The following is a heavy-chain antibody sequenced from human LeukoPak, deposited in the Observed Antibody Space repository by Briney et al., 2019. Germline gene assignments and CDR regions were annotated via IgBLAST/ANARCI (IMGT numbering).Heavy chain of an antibody. D-gene: IGHD2-2*01. Sequence: GGSLRLSCAASGFTFSSYAMHWVRQAPGKGLEWVALIPYDGSNKYYADSVKGRFTISRDNSKNTLYLQMNSLRAEDTAVYYCAGYCSSTSCYSSPNWFDPWGQGTLVTVSS. CDR1: GFTFSSYA. CDR3: AGYCSSTSCYSSPNWFDP. V-gene: IGHV3-30*04. CDR2: IPYDGSNK. J-gene: IGHJ5*02.